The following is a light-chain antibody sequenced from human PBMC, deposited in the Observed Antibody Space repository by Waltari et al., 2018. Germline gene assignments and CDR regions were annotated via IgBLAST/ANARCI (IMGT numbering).Light chain of an antibody. J-gene: IGKJ4*01. V-gene: IGKV3-20*01. CDR2: GAS. CDR1: QSVSSSY. CDR3: QQYGTSPPVT. Sequence: EIVLTQSPGTLSLSPGERATLSCRASQSVSSSYLAWYQQKPGQAPRLLLYGASSRAAGIPDRFSGSGSGTDFTLTISRLETEDCAVYYCQQYGTSPPVTFGGGTKVEIK.